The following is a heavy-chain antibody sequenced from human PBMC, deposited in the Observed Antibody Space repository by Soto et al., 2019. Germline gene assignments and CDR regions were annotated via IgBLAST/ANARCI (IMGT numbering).Heavy chain of an antibody. CDR1: GGSVASNTAA. D-gene: IGHD3-10*01. Sequence: SHTISLTGAISGGSVASNTAAWDWIRQSPSRGLEWLGRTYYKYKWNNDYALSVKSRITINPDTSKNQFSLHLYSVTPEDTAVYYCTGLTWFPGMDVWGNGTPVTVSS. CDR2: TYYKYKWNN. V-gene: IGHV6-1*01. CDR3: TGLTWFPGMDV. J-gene: IGHJ6*04.